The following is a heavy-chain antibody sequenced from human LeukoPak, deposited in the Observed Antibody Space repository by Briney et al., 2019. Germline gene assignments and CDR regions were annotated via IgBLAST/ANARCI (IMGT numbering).Heavy chain of an antibody. Sequence: SETLSLTCAVYGGSFSGYYWSWIRQPPGKGLEWIGEINQSGYTNYNPSLKSRVTMSVDTSKNQFSLKLSSVTAADTAVYYCARDGYSSSWYLNDYWGQGTLVTVSS. CDR2: INQSGYT. D-gene: IGHD6-13*01. CDR1: GGSFSGYY. J-gene: IGHJ4*02. CDR3: ARDGYSSSWYLNDY. V-gene: IGHV4-34*01.